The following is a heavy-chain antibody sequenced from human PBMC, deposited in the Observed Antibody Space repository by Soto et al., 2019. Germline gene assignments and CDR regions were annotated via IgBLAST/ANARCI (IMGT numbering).Heavy chain of an antibody. J-gene: IGHJ4*02. CDR1: GYTFTSYD. CDR3: ARVGRGTSGYFDY. CDR2: MNPNTGNA. V-gene: IGHV1-8*01. D-gene: IGHD6-19*01. Sequence: QVQLVQSGAEVKKPGASVKVSCKASGYTFTSYDIHWVRQAPGQGLEWMGWMNPNTGNAASVQKFQGRVTMTRNTSISTAYMQLSSLRSEDTAVYFCARVGRGTSGYFDYWGQGTLVTVSS.